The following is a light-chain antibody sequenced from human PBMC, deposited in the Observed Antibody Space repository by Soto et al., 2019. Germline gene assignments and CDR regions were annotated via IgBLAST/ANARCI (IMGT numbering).Light chain of an antibody. J-gene: IGKJ5*01. Sequence: EIVLTQSPGTLSLSPGERATLSCRASQSVSSSYLAWYQQKPGQAPRLLIYGASSRATGIPDRFSGSGSGTDFTLTISRLEPEDFAVYYCQQYGISHKKITFGQGTRLEIK. CDR1: QSVSSSY. CDR2: GAS. CDR3: QQYGISHKKIT. V-gene: IGKV3-20*01.